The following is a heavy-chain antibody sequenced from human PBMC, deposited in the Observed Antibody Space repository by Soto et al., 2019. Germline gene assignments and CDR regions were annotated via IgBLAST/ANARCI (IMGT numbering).Heavy chain of an antibody. V-gene: IGHV1-69*01. CDR3: ARDQISYYDSSGYFDY. CDR1: GGTFSSYA. J-gene: IGHJ4*02. D-gene: IGHD3-22*01. Sequence: QVQLVQSGAEVKKPGSSVKVSCKASGGTFSSYAISWVRQVPGQGLEWMGGIIPIFGTANYAQKFQGRVTITADESTSTAYMELSSLRSEDTAVYYCARDQISYYDSSGYFDYWGQGTLVTVSS. CDR2: IIPIFGTA.